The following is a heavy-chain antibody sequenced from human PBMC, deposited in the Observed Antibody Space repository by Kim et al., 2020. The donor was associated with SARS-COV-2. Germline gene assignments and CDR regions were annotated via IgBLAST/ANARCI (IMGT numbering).Heavy chain of an antibody. CDR2: IVVGSGNT. D-gene: IGHD1-26*01. Sequence: SVKVSCKASGFTFTSSAVQWVRQARGQRLEWIGWIVVGSGNTNYAQKFQERVTITRDMSTSTAYMELSSLRSEDTAVYYCAAVRTDDLIVGAGRFDYWGQGTLVTVSS. CDR3: AAVRTDDLIVGAGRFDY. CDR1: GFTFTSSA. V-gene: IGHV1-58*01. J-gene: IGHJ4*02.